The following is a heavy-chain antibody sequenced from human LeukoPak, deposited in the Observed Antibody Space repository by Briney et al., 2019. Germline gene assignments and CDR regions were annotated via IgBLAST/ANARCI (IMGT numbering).Heavy chain of an antibody. J-gene: IGHJ4*02. CDR1: GFTFSSYW. CDR2: IKQDGSGK. V-gene: IGHV3-7*01. D-gene: IGHD2-2*01. CDR3: AGTQNIVVVPAAIPDY. Sequence: TGGSLRLSCAASGFTFSSYWMSWVRQAPGKGLEWVANIKQDGSGKYYVDSVKGRFTISRDNAKNSLYLQMNSLRAEDTAVYYCAGTQNIVVVPAAIPDYWGQGTLVTVSS.